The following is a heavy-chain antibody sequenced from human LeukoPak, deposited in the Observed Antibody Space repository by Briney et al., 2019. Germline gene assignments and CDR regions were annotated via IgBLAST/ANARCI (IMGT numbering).Heavy chain of an antibody. D-gene: IGHD5-24*01. J-gene: IGHJ4*02. Sequence: SETLSLTCTVSGGSISSYYWSWIRQPPGKGLEWIGYIYYSGSTNYNPSLKSRVTISVHTSKNQFSLKLSSVTAADTAVYYCARRDGYKKYYFDYWSQGTLVTVSS. CDR1: GGSISSYY. V-gene: IGHV4-59*01. CDR2: IYYSGST. CDR3: ARRDGYKKYYFDY.